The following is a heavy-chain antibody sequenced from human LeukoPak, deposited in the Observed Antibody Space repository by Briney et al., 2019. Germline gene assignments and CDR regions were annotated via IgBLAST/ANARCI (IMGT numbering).Heavy chain of an antibody. D-gene: IGHD1-26*01. CDR3: ARVLGPNSGSYQRFDY. V-gene: IGHV4-4*02. CDR1: GGSISSDNW. CDR2: IYHTGST. J-gene: IGHJ4*02. Sequence: KPSGTLSFTCAVSGGSISSDNWWSWVRQPPGKGLGWIGEIYHTGSTNYSPSLKSRVTISVDKSKNQFSLNLSSVNGADTAVYYCARVLGPNSGSYQRFDYWGQGTLVTVSS.